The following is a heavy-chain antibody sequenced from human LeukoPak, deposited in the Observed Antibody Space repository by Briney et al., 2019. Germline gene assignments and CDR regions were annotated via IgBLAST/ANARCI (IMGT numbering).Heavy chain of an antibody. J-gene: IGHJ3*02. V-gene: IGHV4-61*02. CDR3: ATPTAGGHYWAFDI. Sequence: SETLSLTCTVSGGSISSGSYYWSWIRQPAGKGLEWIGRIYSSGSTNYNPSLKSRVTISVDTSKNQFSLKLSSVTAADTAVYYCATPTAGGHYWAFDIWGQGTMVIVSS. D-gene: IGHD6-13*01. CDR1: GGSISSGSYY. CDR2: IYSSGST.